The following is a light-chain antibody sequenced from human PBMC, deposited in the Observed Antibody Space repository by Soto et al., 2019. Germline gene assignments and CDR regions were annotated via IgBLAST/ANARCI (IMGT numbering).Light chain of an antibody. Sequence: IHMTQSPSTLSASVGNRVTITCRASQGIRTDLGWYQQKPGKAPELLISGASSLQSGVPSRFRGSGSGTDFTLTISSLQPEDSATYYCLQDYIYPLTFGQGTKVDIK. J-gene: IGKJ1*01. CDR2: GAS. CDR1: QGIRTD. CDR3: LQDYIYPLT. V-gene: IGKV1-6*01.